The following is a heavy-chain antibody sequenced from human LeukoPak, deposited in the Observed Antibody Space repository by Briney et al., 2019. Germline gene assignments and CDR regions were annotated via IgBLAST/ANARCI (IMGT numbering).Heavy chain of an antibody. Sequence: KPSETLSLTCAVYGGSFSGYYWSWIRQPPGKGLEWIGEINHSGSTNYNPSLKSRVTISVDTSKNQFSLKLSSVTAADTAVYYCARAPNSYYGMDVWGQGTTVTVSS. CDR2: INHSGST. CDR1: GGSFSGYY. CDR3: ARAPNSYYGMDV. V-gene: IGHV4-34*01. J-gene: IGHJ6*02.